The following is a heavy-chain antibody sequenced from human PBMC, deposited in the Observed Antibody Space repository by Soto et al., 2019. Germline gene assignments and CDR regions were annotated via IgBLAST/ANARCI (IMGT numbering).Heavy chain of an antibody. CDR1: GYTLTELS. V-gene: IGHV1-24*01. Sequence: GASVKVSGKVSGYTLTELSMHWVRQAPGKGLEWMGGFDPEDGETIYAQKFQGRVTMTEDTSTDTAYMELSSLRSEDTAVYYCATVLAINQYNWNFAGPWGQGTLVTVSS. CDR2: FDPEDGET. J-gene: IGHJ5*02. D-gene: IGHD1-7*01. CDR3: ATVLAINQYNWNFAGP.